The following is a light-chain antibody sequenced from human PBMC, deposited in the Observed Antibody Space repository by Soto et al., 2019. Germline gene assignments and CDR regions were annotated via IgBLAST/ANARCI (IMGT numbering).Light chain of an antibody. J-gene: IGLJ3*02. CDR3: QVRETNTDHLV. Sequence: SYELTQAPSMSVAPGQTARITCGGNNIGSKSVHWYQQRPGQAPVVVIYDDTDRPSGIPERFSGSNSGNTATLTISGVEAGDEADYYCQVRETNTDHLVFGGGNKLTFL. CDR2: DDT. CDR1: NIGSKS. V-gene: IGLV3-21*02.